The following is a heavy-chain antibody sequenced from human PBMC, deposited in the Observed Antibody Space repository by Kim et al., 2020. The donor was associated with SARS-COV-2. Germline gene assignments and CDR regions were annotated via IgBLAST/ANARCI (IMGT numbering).Heavy chain of an antibody. CDR2: INHSGST. D-gene: IGHD4-17*01. Sequence: SETLSLTCAVYGGSFSGYYWSWIRQPPGKGLEWIGEINHSGSTNYNPSLKSRVTISVDTSKNQFSLKLSSVTAADTAVYYCARGGGGTTVVTLGLGYYYYYGMDVWGQGPTVTVSS. CDR3: ARGGGGTTVVTLGLGYYYYYGMDV. CDR1: GGSFSGYY. V-gene: IGHV4-34*01. J-gene: IGHJ6*02.